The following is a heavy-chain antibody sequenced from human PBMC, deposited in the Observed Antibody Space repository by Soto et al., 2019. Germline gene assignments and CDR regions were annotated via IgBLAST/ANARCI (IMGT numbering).Heavy chain of an antibody. D-gene: IGHD5-12*01. Sequence: SVKVSCKASGYTFTSYAMHWVRQAPGQRLEWMGWINAGNGNTKYSQKFQGRVTITRDTSASTAYMELSSLRSEDTAVYYCARLYSGYDLAGNDAFDIWGQGTMVTVSS. V-gene: IGHV1-3*01. J-gene: IGHJ3*02. CDR3: ARLYSGYDLAGNDAFDI. CDR1: GYTFTSYA. CDR2: INAGNGNT.